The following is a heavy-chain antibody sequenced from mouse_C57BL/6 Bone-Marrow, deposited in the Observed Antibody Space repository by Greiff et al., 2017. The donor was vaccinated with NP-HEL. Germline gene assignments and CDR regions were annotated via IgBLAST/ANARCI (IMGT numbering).Heavy chain of an antibody. CDR2: IDPSDSYT. J-gene: IGHJ2*01. D-gene: IGHD1-1*02. CDR3: ARFLYGPYFDY. CDR1: GYTFTSYW. Sequence: QVQLQQPGAELVRPGTSVKLSCKASGYTFTSYWMHWVKQRPGQGLEWIGVIDPSDSYTNYNQKFKGKATLTVDTSSSTAYMQLSSLTSEDSAVYCCARFLYGPYFDYWGQGTTLTVSS. V-gene: IGHV1-59*01.